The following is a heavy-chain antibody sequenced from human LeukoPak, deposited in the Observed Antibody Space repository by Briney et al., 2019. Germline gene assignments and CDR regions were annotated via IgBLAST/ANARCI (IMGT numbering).Heavy chain of an antibody. CDR3: VKDRWVDH. Sequence: GGSLRLSWSASGFIFSPYAMHWVRQAPGQGLEYVSSISSEGKTTYYADSVKGRFTISRDNSKNTLYLQMSSLRPEDTAVYYCVKDRWVDHWGQGTLVTVSS. J-gene: IGHJ4*02. D-gene: IGHD6-13*01. CDR2: ISSEGKTT. V-gene: IGHV3-64D*06. CDR1: GFIFSPYA.